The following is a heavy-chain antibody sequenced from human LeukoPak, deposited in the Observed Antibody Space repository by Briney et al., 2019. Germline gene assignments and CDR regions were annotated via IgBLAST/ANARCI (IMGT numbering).Heavy chain of an antibody. D-gene: IGHD3-22*01. J-gene: IGHJ4*02. CDR2: IYYTGST. CDR3: ASLNYYASSGYYYVFDY. V-gene: IGHV4-39*02. CDR1: RGSISSSSYY. Sequence: SETLSLTCTVSRGSISSSSYYWGWIRQPPGKGLEWIGSIYYTGSTYYNPSLRSRVTISVDTSKNHFSLRLSSVTAADTAVYFCASLNYYASSGYYYVFDYWGQGTLVSVSS.